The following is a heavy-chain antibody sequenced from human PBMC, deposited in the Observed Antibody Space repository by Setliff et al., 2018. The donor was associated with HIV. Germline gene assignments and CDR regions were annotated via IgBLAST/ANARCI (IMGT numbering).Heavy chain of an antibody. J-gene: IGHJ5*02. CDR2: IYYSGST. V-gene: IGHV4-39*07. CDR1: GGSISSSSYY. CDR3: ARDIQAAGTGWFDP. D-gene: IGHD6-13*01. Sequence: SETLSLTCTVSGGSISSSSYYWGWLRQPPGKGLEWIGSIYYSGSTYYNPSLKSRVTISVDTSKNQFSLKLSSVTAADTAVYYCARDIQAAGTGWFDPWGQGTLVTVSS.